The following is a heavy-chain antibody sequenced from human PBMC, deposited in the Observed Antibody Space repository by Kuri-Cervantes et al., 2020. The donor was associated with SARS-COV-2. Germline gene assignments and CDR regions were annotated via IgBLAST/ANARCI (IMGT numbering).Heavy chain of an antibody. J-gene: IGHJ6*02. CDR3: ARDSGDYYGSSGYYLYGMDV. CDR1: GFTFNSYS. D-gene: IGHD3-22*01. CDR2: TSSSSSYV. Sequence: GESLKISCAASGFTFNSYSMNWVRQAPGKGLEWVSSTSSSSSYVYYADSVKGRFTISRDNAKNSLYLQMNSLRAEDTAVYYCARDSGDYYGSSGYYLYGMDVWGQGTTVTVSS. V-gene: IGHV3-21*01.